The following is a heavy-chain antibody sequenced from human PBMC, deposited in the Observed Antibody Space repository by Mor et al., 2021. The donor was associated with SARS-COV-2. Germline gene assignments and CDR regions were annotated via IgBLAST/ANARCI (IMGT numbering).Heavy chain of an antibody. J-gene: IGHJ4*02. CDR3: ARQDLRFLEWPREYYFDY. V-gene: IGHV4-39*01. D-gene: IGHD3-3*01. CDR2: IYYIGST. Sequence: LEWIGSIYYIGSTYYNPSLKSRVTISVDTSKNQFSLKLSSVTAADTAVYYCARQDLRFLEWPREYYFDYWGQGT.